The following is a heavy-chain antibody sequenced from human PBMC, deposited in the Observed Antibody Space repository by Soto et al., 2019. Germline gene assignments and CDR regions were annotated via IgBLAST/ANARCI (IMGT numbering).Heavy chain of an antibody. D-gene: IGHD2-21*01. CDR3: TRILWSSRRDALDI. CDR1: GFTFSSYA. V-gene: IGHV3-23*01. J-gene: IGHJ6*02. CDR2: ISGSGGST. Sequence: EVQLLESGGGLVQPGGSLRLSCAASGFTFSSYAMSWVRQAPGKGLEWVSAISGSGGSTYYADSVKGRFTISRDNSKNTLYLQMNSLGVEDTATYYCTRILWSSRRDALDIWGQGTTVTVSS.